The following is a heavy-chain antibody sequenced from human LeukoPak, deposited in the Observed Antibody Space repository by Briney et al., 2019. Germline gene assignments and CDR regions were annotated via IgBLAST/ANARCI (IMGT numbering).Heavy chain of an antibody. CDR3: ARQYGSGSSYTPVVDL. V-gene: IGHV4-39*01. D-gene: IGHD3-10*01. Sequence: SETLSLTCTASGGSISSHYYWIWIRQPPGKGLEWIGSIYYSGSTYYNPSLKSRVTISVDTSKNQFSLKLNSLTAAETAVYYCARQYGSGSSYTPVVDLWGQGTLVTVSS. CDR2: IYYSGST. J-gene: IGHJ4*02. CDR1: GGSISSHYY.